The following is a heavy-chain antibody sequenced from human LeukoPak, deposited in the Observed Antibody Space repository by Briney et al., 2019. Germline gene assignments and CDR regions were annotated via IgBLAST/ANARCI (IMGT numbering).Heavy chain of an antibody. Sequence: GSLRLSCAASGFIFSNYGMNWVRQAPGKGLEWIGEINHSGSTNYNPSLKSRVTISVDTSKNQFSLKLSSVTAADTAVYYCARRIAAAGPNHAAPGDWGQGTLVTVSS. CDR3: ARRIAAAGPNHAAPGD. V-gene: IGHV4-34*01. D-gene: IGHD6-13*01. CDR2: INHSGST. J-gene: IGHJ4*02. CDR1: GFIFSNYG.